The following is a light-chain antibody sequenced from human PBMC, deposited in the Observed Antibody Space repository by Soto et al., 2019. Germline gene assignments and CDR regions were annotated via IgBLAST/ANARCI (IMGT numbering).Light chain of an antibody. J-gene: IGKJ1*01. CDR1: QSVSSSY. V-gene: IGKV3-20*01. CDR3: QQYDCSPPWT. Sequence: EIALTQSPGTLCLSPGERATLSCRASQSVSSSYLAWYQQKPGQAPRLLIYGASSRATGIPDRFSGSVSGTDFILTISRRVPEDFAVYYCQQYDCSPPWTFGKGTRVESK. CDR2: GAS.